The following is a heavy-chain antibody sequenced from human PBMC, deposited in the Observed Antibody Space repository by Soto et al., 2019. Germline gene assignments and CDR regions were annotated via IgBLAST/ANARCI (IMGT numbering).Heavy chain of an antibody. D-gene: IGHD4-17*01. Sequence: SVKVSCKASGGTFSSYAISWVRQAPGQGLEWMGGIIPIFGTANYAQKFQGRVTTTADESTSTAYMELSSLRSEDTAVYYCARDYDYGDYAFDYWGQGTLVTVSS. CDR1: GGTFSSYA. V-gene: IGHV1-69*13. CDR3: ARDYDYGDYAFDY. J-gene: IGHJ4*02. CDR2: IIPIFGTA.